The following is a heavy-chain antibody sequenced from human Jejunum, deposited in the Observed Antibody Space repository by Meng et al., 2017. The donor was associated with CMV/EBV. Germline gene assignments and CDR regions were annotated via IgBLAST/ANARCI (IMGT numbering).Heavy chain of an antibody. CDR2: IWYDGSSE. CDR3: VKDQGGTVYHGMDV. V-gene: IGHV3-33*06. D-gene: IGHD1-1*01. Sequence: TVGSFGMHWVRQAPGKGLEGVAVIWYDGSSEYYAASVKGRFTISRDNARNILYLQMNSLRAEDTGVYYCVKDQGGTVYHGMDVWGQGTTVTVSS. CDR1: TVGSFG. J-gene: IGHJ6*02.